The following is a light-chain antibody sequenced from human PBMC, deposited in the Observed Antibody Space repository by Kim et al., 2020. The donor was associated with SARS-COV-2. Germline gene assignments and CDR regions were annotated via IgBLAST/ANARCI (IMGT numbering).Light chain of an antibody. J-gene: IGKJ1*01. CDR3: QQYNNWPRT. V-gene: IGKV3-15*01. CDR1: QSVSST. CDR2: GAS. Sequence: EIVMTQSPATLSVSPGERATLSCRASQSVSSTLAWYQQKPGQAPSLLMYGASTRATGIPARFSGSGSGTEFTLTISSLQSEDFAVYYCQQYNNWPRTFGQGTKVDI.